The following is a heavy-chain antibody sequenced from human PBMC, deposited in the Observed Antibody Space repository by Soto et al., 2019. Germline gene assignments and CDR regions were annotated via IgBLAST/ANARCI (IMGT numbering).Heavy chain of an antibody. CDR3: ARAVGCIVVVPAAEYSGYDDAFDI. J-gene: IGHJ3*02. CDR1: GGSISSGGYY. V-gene: IGHV4-31*03. CDR2: IYYSGST. D-gene: IGHD2-2*01. Sequence: SETLSLTCTVSGGSISSGGYYWSWIRQHPGKGLEWIGYIYYSGSTYYNPSLKSRVTISVDTSKNQFSLKLSSVTAADTAVYYCARAVGCIVVVPAAEYSGYDDAFDIWGQGTMVTVSS.